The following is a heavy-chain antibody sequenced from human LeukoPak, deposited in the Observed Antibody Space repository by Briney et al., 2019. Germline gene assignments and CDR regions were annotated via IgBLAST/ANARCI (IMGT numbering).Heavy chain of an antibody. CDR3: ARDYYDSSDY. V-gene: IGHV1-2*02. CDR2: INPNSGGT. CDR1: GYTFTGNY. Sequence: ASVKVSCMASGYTFTGNYMHWVRQAPGQGLEWMGWINPNSGGTNYAQKFQGRVTMTRDTSISTAYMELSRLRSDDTAVYYCARDYYDSSDYWGQGTLVTVSS. J-gene: IGHJ4*02. D-gene: IGHD3-22*01.